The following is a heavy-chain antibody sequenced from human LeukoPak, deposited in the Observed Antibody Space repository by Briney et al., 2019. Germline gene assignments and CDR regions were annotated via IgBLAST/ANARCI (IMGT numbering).Heavy chain of an antibody. D-gene: IGHD3-22*01. J-gene: IGHJ4*02. CDR2: IDPSDSYT. Sequence: PGEPLKISCKGSGYSFTNYWISWVRQMSGKGLEWMGRIDPSDSYTNYSPSFQGHVTISADKSISTAYLQWSSLKASDTAMYYCARDDSSGYDYWGQGTLVTVSS. V-gene: IGHV5-10-1*01. CDR1: GYSFTNYW. CDR3: ARDDSSGYDY.